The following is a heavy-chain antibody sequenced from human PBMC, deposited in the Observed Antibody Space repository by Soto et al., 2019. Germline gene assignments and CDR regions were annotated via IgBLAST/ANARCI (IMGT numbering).Heavy chain of an antibody. D-gene: IGHD3-10*01. CDR3: AREVYYYGSGSPSYGMDV. J-gene: IGHJ6*02. CDR1: GGTFSSYA. Sequence: GASVKVSCKASGGTFSSYAISWVRQAPGQGLEWMGGIIPIFGTANYAQKFQGRVTITADESTSTAYMELSSLRSEDTAVYYCAREVYYYGSGSPSYGMDVWGQGTTVTVSS. CDR2: IIPIFGTA. V-gene: IGHV1-69*13.